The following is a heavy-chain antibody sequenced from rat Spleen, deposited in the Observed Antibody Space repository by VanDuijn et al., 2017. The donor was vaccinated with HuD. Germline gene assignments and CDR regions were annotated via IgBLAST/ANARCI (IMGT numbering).Heavy chain of an antibody. CDR3: ARRSGDVFDY. CDR1: GFTFSNYD. V-gene: IGHV5-22*01. Sequence: EVQLVESGGGLVQPGRSMKLSCAASGFTFSNYDMAWVRQAPTKGLEWVATIKYDGTNINYRDSVKGRFTISRDSAKSTLYLQMSSLRSEDTATYYCARRSGDVFDYWGQGVMVTVSS. J-gene: IGHJ2*01. CDR2: IKYDGTNI. D-gene: IGHD1-1*01.